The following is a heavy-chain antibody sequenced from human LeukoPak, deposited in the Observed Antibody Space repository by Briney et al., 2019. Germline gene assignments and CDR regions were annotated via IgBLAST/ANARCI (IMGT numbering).Heavy chain of an antibody. CDR1: GFTFSSYG. V-gene: IGHV3-20*04. CDR3: AKNGDRGAYCSGGSCYPYYYYNMDV. D-gene: IGHD2-15*01. J-gene: IGHJ6*03. Sequence: GGSLRLSCAASGFTFSSYGMTWVRQAPGKGLEWVSGINWNGGSTGYADSVKGRFTISRDNAKNSLYLQMNSLRAEDTAIYYCAKNGDRGAYCSGGSCYPYYYYNMDVWGKGTTVTISS. CDR2: INWNGGST.